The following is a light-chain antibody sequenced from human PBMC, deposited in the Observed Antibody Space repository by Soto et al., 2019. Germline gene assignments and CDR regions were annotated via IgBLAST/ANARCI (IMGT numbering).Light chain of an antibody. Sequence: QSALTQPASVSGSPGQSITISCTGTSSDVGGHNHVSWYQQYPGKAPKLMIYEVSHRPSGVSNRFSGSKSGNTASLTISGLQAEDEADYYCSSYTSSSVVFGGGTQLTVL. CDR3: SSYTSSSVV. V-gene: IGLV2-14*01. CDR1: SSDVGGHNH. CDR2: EVS. J-gene: IGLJ2*01.